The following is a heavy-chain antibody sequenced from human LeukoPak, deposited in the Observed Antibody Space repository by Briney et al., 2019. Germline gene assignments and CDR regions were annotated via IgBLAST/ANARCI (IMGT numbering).Heavy chain of an antibody. CDR2: INHSGST. CDR3: ASRTAATLGWYFDL. J-gene: IGHJ2*01. D-gene: IGHD1-26*01. Sequence: PSETLSLTCAVYGGSFSGYYWSWIRQPPGKGLEWIGEINHSGSTNYNPSLKSRVTISIDTSKSQFSLKVRSVTAADTAVYYCASRTAATLGWYFDLWGHGTLVTVSS. V-gene: IGHV4-34*01. CDR1: GGSFSGYY.